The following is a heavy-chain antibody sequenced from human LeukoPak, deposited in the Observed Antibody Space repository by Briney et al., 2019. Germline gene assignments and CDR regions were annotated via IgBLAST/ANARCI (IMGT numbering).Heavy chain of an antibody. D-gene: IGHD6-6*01. CDR3: ARVASSSSNYYYYMDV. J-gene: IGHJ6*03. CDR1: GYTFTGYY. V-gene: IGHV1-2*02. Sequence: ASVKVSCKAPGYTFTGYYMHWVRQAPGQGLEWMGWINPNSGGTNYAQKFQGRVTMTRDTSISTAYMELSRLRSDDTAVYYCARVASSSSNYYYYMDVWGKGTMVTVSS. CDR2: INPNSGGT.